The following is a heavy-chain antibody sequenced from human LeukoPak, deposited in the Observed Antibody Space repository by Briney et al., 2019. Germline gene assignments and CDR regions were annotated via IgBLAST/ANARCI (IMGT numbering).Heavy chain of an antibody. D-gene: IGHD1-26*01. V-gene: IGHV1-2*02. Sequence: GASVKVSCKASGHTFTGYYMHWVRQAPGQGLEWMGWINPNSGGTNYAQNFQGRVTMTRDTSISTAYMELSRLRSDDTAVYYCARVFGRQLPDYWGQGTLVTVSS. J-gene: IGHJ4*02. CDR3: ARVFGRQLPDY. CDR2: INPNSGGT. CDR1: GHTFTGYY.